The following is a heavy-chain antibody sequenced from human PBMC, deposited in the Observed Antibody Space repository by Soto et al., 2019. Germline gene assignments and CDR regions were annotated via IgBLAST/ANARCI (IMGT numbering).Heavy chain of an antibody. CDR2: ISSSSSYI. V-gene: IGHV3-21*01. Sequence: EVQLVESGGGLVKPGGSLRLSCAASGFTFSSYSMNWVRQAPGKGLEWVSSISSSSSYIYYADSVKGRFTISRDNAKNSLYLQMNSLRAEDTAVYYCAREGCSSTSCYTYYGMDVWGQGTTVTVS. D-gene: IGHD2-2*02. J-gene: IGHJ6*02. CDR3: AREGCSSTSCYTYYGMDV. CDR1: GFTFSSYS.